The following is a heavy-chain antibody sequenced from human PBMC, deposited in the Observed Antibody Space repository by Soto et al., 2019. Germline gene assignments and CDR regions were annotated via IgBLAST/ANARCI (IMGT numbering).Heavy chain of an antibody. Sequence: EVQLLESGGGLVQPGGSLRLSCAASGFTFSSYAMSWVRQAPGKGLERVSAISGSGGSTYYADSVKGRFTISRDNSKYTLYRQMNSLRAEDTAVYYCAKGGDYGSGLFDPWGQGTLVTVSS. J-gene: IGHJ5*02. D-gene: IGHD3-10*01. CDR1: GFTFSSYA. CDR3: AKGGDYGSGLFDP. CDR2: ISGSGGST. V-gene: IGHV3-23*01.